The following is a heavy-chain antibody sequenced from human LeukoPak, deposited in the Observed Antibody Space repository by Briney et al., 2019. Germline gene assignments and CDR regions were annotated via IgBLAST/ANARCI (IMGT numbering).Heavy chain of an antibody. CDR1: SGSISTSNYY. J-gene: IGHJ6*03. CDR2: IHYSGST. CDR3: ARVKDPGGYYYYYYMDV. Sequence: SETLSLTCTVSSGSISTSNYYWGWVRQPPGKALEWIGSIHYSGSTYYNPSLKSRVTISVDTSKNQFSLKLSSVTAADTAVYYYARVKDPGGYYYYYYMDVWGKGTTVTVSS. V-gene: IGHV4-39*07. D-gene: IGHD3-16*01.